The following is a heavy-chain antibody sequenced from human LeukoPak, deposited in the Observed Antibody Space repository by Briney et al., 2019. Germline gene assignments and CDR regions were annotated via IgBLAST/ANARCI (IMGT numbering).Heavy chain of an antibody. D-gene: IGHD3-10*01. J-gene: IGHJ4*02. V-gene: IGHV1-18*01. CDR3: ARDGYGSGKGFFDY. Sequence: GASVNVSCKASGYTFISYGFSWVRQAPGQGPEWMGWISAYDGNTNSAQKFQGRVIMTTDTSASTAYMELRSLRPDDTAVYYCARDGYGSGKGFFDYWGQGTLVTVSS. CDR1: GYTFISYG. CDR2: ISAYDGNT.